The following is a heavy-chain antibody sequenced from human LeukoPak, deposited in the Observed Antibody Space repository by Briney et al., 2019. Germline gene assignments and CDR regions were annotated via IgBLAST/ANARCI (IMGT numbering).Heavy chain of an antibody. CDR1: GGSISSGGYY. Sequence: PSETLSLTCTVSGGSISSGGYYWSWIRQPPGKGLEWIGYIYHSGSTYYNPSLKSRVTISVDRSKNQFSLKLSSVTAADTAVYYCARGEHGYYDSSGYYFDYWGQGTLVTVSS. CDR3: ARGEHGYYDSSGYYFDY. D-gene: IGHD3-22*01. V-gene: IGHV4-30-2*01. CDR2: IYHSGST. J-gene: IGHJ4*02.